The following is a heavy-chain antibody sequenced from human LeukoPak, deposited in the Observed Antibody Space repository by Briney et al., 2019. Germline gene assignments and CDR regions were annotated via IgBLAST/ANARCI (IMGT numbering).Heavy chain of an antibody. CDR1: GFSFDTYT. J-gene: IGHJ4*02. CDR3: AGEIFGSGSYPDF. Sequence: GRSLRLSCAASGFSFDTYTMHWVRQAPGQGLEWVALIWHDGSHKFYSNSVRGQFTISRDNSKNTVYLQMNNLRPDDTAVYYCAGEIFGSGSYPDFWGQGTLVTVSS. CDR2: IWHDGSHK. V-gene: IGHV3-33*01. D-gene: IGHD3-10*01.